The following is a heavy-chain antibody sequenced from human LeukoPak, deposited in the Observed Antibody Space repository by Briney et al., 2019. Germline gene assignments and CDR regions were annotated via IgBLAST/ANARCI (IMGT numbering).Heavy chain of an antibody. D-gene: IGHD6-25*01. V-gene: IGHV4-39*06. Sequence: SETLSLTCAVSGGSIRNTVYYWGWIRQPPGKGLEWIGTIYHSGSIYYNPSIKSRVTISVDTSENHFPLRLSSVTAADTAFYYCARHFASGYSSGHGWFDPWGQGTLVTVSS. CDR3: ARHFASGYSSGHGWFDP. CDR1: GGSIRNTVYY. J-gene: IGHJ5*02. CDR2: IYHSGSI.